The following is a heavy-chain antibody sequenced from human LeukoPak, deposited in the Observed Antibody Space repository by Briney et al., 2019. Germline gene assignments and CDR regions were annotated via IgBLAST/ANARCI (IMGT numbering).Heavy chain of an antibody. V-gene: IGHV3-30*02. CDR1: GFTFSSYW. Sequence: PGGSLRLSCAASGFTFSSYWMSWVRQAPGKGLEWVAFIRYDGSNKYYADSVKGRFIISRDNSKNTLYLQMSSVRAEDTAVYYRANENGGPDYWGQGTLVTVSS. J-gene: IGHJ4*02. CDR2: IRYDGSNK. D-gene: IGHD3-10*01. CDR3: ANENGGPDY.